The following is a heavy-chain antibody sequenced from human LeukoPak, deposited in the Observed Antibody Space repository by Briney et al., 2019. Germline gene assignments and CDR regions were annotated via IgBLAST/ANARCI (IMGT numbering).Heavy chain of an antibody. J-gene: IGHJ4*02. CDR2: MKQDGSEK. D-gene: IGHD3-3*01. V-gene: IGHV3-7*01. CDR1: GFTFSSYW. CDR3: ARVSSDFWSGYYVGY. Sequence: GGSLRLSCAASGFTFSSYWMSWVRQAPGKGLEWVANMKQDGSEKYYVDSVKGRFTISRDNAKNSLYLQMNSLRAEDTAVYYCARVSSDFWSGYYVGYWGQGTLVTVSP.